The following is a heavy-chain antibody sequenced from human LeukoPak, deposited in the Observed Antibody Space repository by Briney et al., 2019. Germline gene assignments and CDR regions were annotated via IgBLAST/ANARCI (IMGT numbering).Heavy chain of an antibody. CDR2: INPSGGST. CDR3: ARDFSSRYYDFWSGYYSAWGWFDP. CDR1: GYTFTSYY. J-gene: IGHJ5*02. V-gene: IGHV1-46*01. Sequence: ASVKVSCKASGYTFTSYYMHWVRQAPRQGLEWMGIINPSGGSTSYAQKFQGRVTMTRDTSTSTVYMELSSLRSEDTAVYYCARDFSSRYYDFWSGYYSAWGWFDPWGQGTLVTVSS. D-gene: IGHD3-3*01.